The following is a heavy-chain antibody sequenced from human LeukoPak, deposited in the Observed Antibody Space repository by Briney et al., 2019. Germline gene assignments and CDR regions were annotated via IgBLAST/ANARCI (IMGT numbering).Heavy chain of an antibody. J-gene: IGHJ4*02. V-gene: IGHV4-59*01. D-gene: IGHD1-26*01. CDR1: GGSLGTYY. Sequence: PSQTLSLTCTVYGGSLGTYYWTWIRQPPGKGLEWIGNIHYSGSTNYNPSLRSRATISLGTPNNQFSLTLSSVTAADTALYYCAGSRKSHYPPVANWGQGALVTDS. CDR3: AGSRKSHYPPVAN. CDR2: IHYSGST.